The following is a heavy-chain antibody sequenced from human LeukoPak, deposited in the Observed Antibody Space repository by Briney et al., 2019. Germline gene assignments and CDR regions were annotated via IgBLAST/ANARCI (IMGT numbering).Heavy chain of an antibody. J-gene: IGHJ6*03. CDR3: PRVGISIFGGVTYYMDV. CDR2: ISSYNGNT. D-gene: IGHD3-3*01. V-gene: IGHV1-18*01. CDR1: GYTFTSYG. Sequence: ASVKVSCKASGYTFTSYGISWVRQAPGQGLEWMGWISSYNGNTNYAQKLQGRDTMNTDTTPSAAYMTLRRLRSDDRAVYCCPRVGISIFGGVTYYMDVWGKGTTVTVSS.